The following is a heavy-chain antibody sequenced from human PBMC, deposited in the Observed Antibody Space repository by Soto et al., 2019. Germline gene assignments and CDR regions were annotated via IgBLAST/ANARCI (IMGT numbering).Heavy chain of an antibody. D-gene: IGHD6-13*01. J-gene: IGHJ5*02. CDR1: GYTFTGYY. CDR2: INPNSGGT. Sequence: QVQLVQSGAEVKKPRASVKVSCKASGYTFTGYYMHWVRQAPGQGLEWMGWINPNSGGTNYAQKFQGWVTMTRDTSISTAYMELSRLRSDDTAVYYCARERRGRAAAGIGNWFDPWGQGTLVTVSS. CDR3: ARERRGRAAAGIGNWFDP. V-gene: IGHV1-2*04.